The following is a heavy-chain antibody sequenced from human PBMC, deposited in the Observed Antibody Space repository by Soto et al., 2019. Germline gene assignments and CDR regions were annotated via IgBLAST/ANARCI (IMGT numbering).Heavy chain of an antibody. Sequence: QVELVESGGGVVQPGGSLRLSCAASAGFTFSDFGFHWVRQAPGKGLEWVAVIWYDGSHKYYAESVKGRFTISRENSNKTVYLQMNNLGGEDTAVYYCAREQLGSGYWYFDLWGRGSLVSVSA. CDR2: IWYDGSHK. V-gene: IGHV3-33*01. CDR1: AGFTFSDFG. J-gene: IGHJ2*01. CDR3: AREQLGSGYWYFDL. D-gene: IGHD1-26*01.